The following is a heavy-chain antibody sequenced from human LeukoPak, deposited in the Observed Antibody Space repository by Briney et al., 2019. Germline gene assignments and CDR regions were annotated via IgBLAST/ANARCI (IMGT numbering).Heavy chain of an antibody. J-gene: IGHJ4*02. CDR2: ISSSSSYI. CDR3: ARDQDYSYGPPGY. Sequence: PGGSLRLSCAASGFTFSSYSMNWVRQAPGKGLEWVSPISSSSSYIYYADSVKGRFTISRDNAKNSLYLQMNSLRAEDTAVYYCARDQDYSYGPPGYWGQGTLVTVSS. D-gene: IGHD5-18*01. V-gene: IGHV3-21*01. CDR1: GFTFSSYS.